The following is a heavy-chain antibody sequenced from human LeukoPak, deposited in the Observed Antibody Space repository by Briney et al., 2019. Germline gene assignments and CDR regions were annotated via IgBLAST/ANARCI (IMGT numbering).Heavy chain of an antibody. V-gene: IGHV3-21*01. CDR3: AKDYKRIREIY. J-gene: IGHJ4*02. Sequence: GGSLRLSCAASGFTFSSYSMNWVRQAPGKGLEWVSSISSSSSYIYYADSVKGRFTISRDNSKNTLYLQMNSLRAEDTAVYYCAKDYKRIREIYWGQGTLVTVSS. CDR1: GFTFSSYS. D-gene: IGHD1-1*01. CDR2: ISSSSSYI.